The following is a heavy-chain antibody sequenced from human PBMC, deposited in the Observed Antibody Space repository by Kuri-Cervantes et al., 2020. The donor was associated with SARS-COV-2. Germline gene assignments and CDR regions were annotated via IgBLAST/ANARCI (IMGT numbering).Heavy chain of an antibody. CDR3: ARDLIAARPEVFDP. CDR2: IIPTLGTA. CDR1: GGTFSSYA. J-gene: IGHJ5*02. V-gene: IGHV1-69*04. Sequence: SVKVSCKASGGTFSSYAISWVRQAPGQGLEWMGRIIPTLGTANYAQKFQGRVTTTADKSTSTAYMELSSLRSEDTAVYYCARDLIAARPEVFDPWGQGTLVTVSS. D-gene: IGHD6-6*01.